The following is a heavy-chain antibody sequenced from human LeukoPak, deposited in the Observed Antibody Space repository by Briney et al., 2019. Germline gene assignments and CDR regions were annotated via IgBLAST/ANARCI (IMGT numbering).Heavy chain of an antibody. Sequence: GGSLRLSCAASGFTFSSYGMHWVRQAPGKGLGWVAFIRYDGSNKYYADSVKGRFTISRDNSKNTLYLQMNSLRAEDTAVYYCAKRLGSSSWYLGDYFDYWGQGTLVTVSS. CDR2: IRYDGSNK. CDR3: AKRLGSSSWYLGDYFDY. D-gene: IGHD6-13*01. J-gene: IGHJ4*02. CDR1: GFTFSSYG. V-gene: IGHV3-30*02.